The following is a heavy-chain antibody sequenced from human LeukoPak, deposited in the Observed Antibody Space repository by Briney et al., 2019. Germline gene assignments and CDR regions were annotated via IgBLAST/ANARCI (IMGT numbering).Heavy chain of an antibody. Sequence: ASVKVSCKAAGYTFTGYYMQWWRRAAGQRLEGMGWINPNSGVTKFAQRLPGRVTMTRDTSTSTAYLDLSSLRSDDTAVYYCATAVLYGGNDFDYWGQGTLVTVSS. V-gene: IGHV1-2*02. D-gene: IGHD5-12*01. CDR2: INPNSGVT. J-gene: IGHJ4*02. CDR3: ATAVLYGGNDFDY. CDR1: GYTFTGYY.